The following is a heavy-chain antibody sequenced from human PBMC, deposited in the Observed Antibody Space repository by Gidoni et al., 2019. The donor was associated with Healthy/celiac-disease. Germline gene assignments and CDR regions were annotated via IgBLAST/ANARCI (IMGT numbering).Heavy chain of an antibody. V-gene: IGHV3-7*03. Sequence: EVQLVESGGGLVQPGGSLSLSCAASGFTFSSYWMSWVRQAPGKGLEWVANIKQDGSEKYYVDSVKGRFTISRDNAKNSLYLQMNSLRAEDTAVYYCNVWYYGMDVWGQGTTVTVSS. D-gene: IGHD2-8*01. CDR3: NVWYYGMDV. CDR1: GFTFSSYW. CDR2: IKQDGSEK. J-gene: IGHJ6*02.